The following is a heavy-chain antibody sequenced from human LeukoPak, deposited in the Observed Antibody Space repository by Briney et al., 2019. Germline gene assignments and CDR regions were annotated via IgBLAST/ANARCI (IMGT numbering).Heavy chain of an antibody. CDR2: IIPIFGTA. V-gene: IGHV1-69*13. J-gene: IGHJ4*02. CDR1: GGTFSSYA. CDR3: ARDPPVVKRATTGMYYFDY. Sequence: SVKVSCKASGGTFSSYAISWVRQAPGQGLEWMGGIIPIFGTANYAQKFQGGVTITADESTSTAYMELSSLRSEDTAVYYCARDPPVVKRATTGMYYFDYWGQGTLVTVSS. D-gene: IGHD4-11*01.